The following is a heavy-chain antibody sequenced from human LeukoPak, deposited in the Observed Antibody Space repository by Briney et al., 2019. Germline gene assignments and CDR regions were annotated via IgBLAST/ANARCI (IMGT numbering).Heavy chain of an antibody. CDR1: GFTFSSYW. Sequence: PGGSLRLSCVASGFTFSSYWMSWVRQAPGKGLEWVANIKQDGSEKYYVDSVKGRFTISRDNAKNSLYLQMNSLRAEDTAVYYCARTPNWFDPWGQGTLVTVSS. CDR2: IKQDGSEK. J-gene: IGHJ5*02. CDR3: ARTPNWFDP. V-gene: IGHV3-7*01.